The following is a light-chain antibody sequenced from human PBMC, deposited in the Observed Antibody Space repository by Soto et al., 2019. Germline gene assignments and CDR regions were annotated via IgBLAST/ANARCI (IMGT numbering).Light chain of an antibody. CDR2: GAS. V-gene: IGKV3-20*01. Sequence: EIVLTQSPGTLSLSPGERATLSCRASQSVSSSYLAWYQQKPGQAPRLLIYGASSRATGIPDRFSGSGSGTDFTLTIIRLEPEDFEVYSCQQYGRSLPITFGQGTRLEIK. CDR1: QSVSSSY. CDR3: QQYGRSLPIT. J-gene: IGKJ5*01.